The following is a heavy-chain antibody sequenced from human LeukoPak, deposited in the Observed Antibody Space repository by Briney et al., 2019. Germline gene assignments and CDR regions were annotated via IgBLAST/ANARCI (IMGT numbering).Heavy chain of an antibody. J-gene: IGHJ4*02. CDR2: ISRSGTTI. V-gene: IGHV3-48*04. D-gene: IGHD3-22*01. Sequence: GGSLRLSCAASGFTFSSYNMNWVRQALGKGLEWVSYISRSGTTIYYADSVKGRFTISRDNAKNSLYLQMNSLRAEDTAVYYCARDYYDSSGLWRSYDWGQGTLVTVSS. CDR3: ARDYYDSSGLWRSYD. CDR1: GFTFSSYN.